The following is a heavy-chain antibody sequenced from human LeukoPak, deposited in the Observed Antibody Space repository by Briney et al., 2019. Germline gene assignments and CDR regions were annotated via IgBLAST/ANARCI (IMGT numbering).Heavy chain of an antibody. CDR1: GGSTSSSGYF. CDR2: ASYGGTT. Sequence: SETLSLTCTVSGGSTSSSGYFCDWIRQPPGQGLEWIGSASYGGTTYFNPSLKSRITITVDTSKTHFSLNLYSVTAADTAVYYCARRGTYSPAGLDVWGRGTTVTVSS. D-gene: IGHD1-26*01. CDR3: ARRGTYSPAGLDV. J-gene: IGHJ6*02. V-gene: IGHV4-39*02.